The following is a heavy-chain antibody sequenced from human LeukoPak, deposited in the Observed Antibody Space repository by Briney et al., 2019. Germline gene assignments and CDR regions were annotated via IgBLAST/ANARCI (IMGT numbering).Heavy chain of an antibody. D-gene: IGHD4-17*01. Sequence: SVKVSCKASGYTFTSYDISWARQAPGQGLEWMGRIIPILGIANYAQKFQGRVTITADKYTSTAYMELSSLRSEDTAVYYCASLTQTTAEWGQGTLVTVSS. CDR1: GYTFTSYD. V-gene: IGHV1-69*04. CDR3: ASLTQTTAE. J-gene: IGHJ4*02. CDR2: IIPILGIA.